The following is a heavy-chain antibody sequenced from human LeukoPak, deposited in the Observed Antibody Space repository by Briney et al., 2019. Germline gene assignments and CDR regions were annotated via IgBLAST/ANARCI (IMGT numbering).Heavy chain of an antibody. CDR2: IYTSGST. CDR1: GGSISSYY. V-gene: IGHV4-4*07. Sequence: SETLSLTCTVSGGSISSYYRSWIRQPAGKGLEWIGRIYTSGSTNYNPSLKSRVTMSVDTSKNQFSLKLSSVTAADTAVYYCARLPPGYSSGWYYFDYWGQGTLVTVSS. CDR3: ARLPPGYSSGWYYFDY. J-gene: IGHJ4*02. D-gene: IGHD6-19*01.